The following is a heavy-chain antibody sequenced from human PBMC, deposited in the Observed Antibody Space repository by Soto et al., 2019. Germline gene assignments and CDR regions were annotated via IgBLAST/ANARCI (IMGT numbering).Heavy chain of an antibody. D-gene: IGHD4-4*01. CDR1: GGTFSSYA. Sequence: ASVKVSCKASGGTFSSYAISWVRQAPGQGLEWMGGIIPIFGTANYAQKFQGRVTITADKSTSTAYMELSSLRSEDTAVYYCASGYIDGYSMYNWFDPWGEGALVTV. J-gene: IGHJ5*02. CDR3: ASGYIDGYSMYNWFDP. CDR2: IIPIFGTA. V-gene: IGHV1-69*06.